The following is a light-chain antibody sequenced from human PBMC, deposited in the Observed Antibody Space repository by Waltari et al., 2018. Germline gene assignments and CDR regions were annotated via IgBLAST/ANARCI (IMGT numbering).Light chain of an antibody. Sequence: SYVLTQPPSVSVAPGKTARVTCGGDHIDAKSVHWYQQKAGQAPGLVVFYENDRTSGILERFAGSVCGNRSTLAIIRVEVGDEADYDCQVWDNSRDQVVFGGGTKLAVL. J-gene: IGLJ3*02. CDR1: HIDAKS. CDR2: YEN. CDR3: QVWDNSRDQVV. V-gene: IGLV3-21*04.